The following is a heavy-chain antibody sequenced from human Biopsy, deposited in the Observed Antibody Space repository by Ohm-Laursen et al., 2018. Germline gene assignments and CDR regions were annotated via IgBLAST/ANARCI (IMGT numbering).Heavy chain of an antibody. V-gene: IGHV4-31*11. J-gene: IGHJ4*02. CDR3: ARLGSGDYFPTFFDF. CDR2: IFYSANT. Sequence: TLSLTWAVSGVSINGGRYYWNWIRHHPGKGLEWIGNIFYSANTYYNPSLKSRVTVSVDTSKNQFSLKLSSVTAADTAVYYCARLGSGDYFPTFFDFWGQGALVTVPS. D-gene: IGHD5-12*01. CDR1: GVSINGGRYY.